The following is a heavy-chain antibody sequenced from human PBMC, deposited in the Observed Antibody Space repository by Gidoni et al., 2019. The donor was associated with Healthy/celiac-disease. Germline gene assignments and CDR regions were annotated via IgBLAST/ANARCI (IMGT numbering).Heavy chain of an antibody. D-gene: IGHD4-17*01. CDR2: IIPICGTA. CDR1: GGTFSRYA. CDR3: ARVGVNDYGDYGLWY. Sequence: QVQLVQSGSDVKKPGSSVKVSCQASGGTFSRYAISWVRQAPGQGLEWMGGIIPICGTANDAQKFQGRVTITADESTSTAYMELSSLRSEDTAVYYCARVGVNDYGDYGLWYWGQGTLVTVSS. J-gene: IGHJ4*02. V-gene: IGHV1-69*01.